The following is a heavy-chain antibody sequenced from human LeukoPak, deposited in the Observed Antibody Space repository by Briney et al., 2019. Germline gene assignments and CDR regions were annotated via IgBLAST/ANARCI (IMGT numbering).Heavy chain of an antibody. CDR2: ISTTGGST. Sequence: GGSLRLSCAASGFSFNNYAMSWVRQAPGKGLEWVSAISTTGGSTYYADSVKGRFTVSRDNSKNTLSLQMDSLRVEDTALYYCAKDWTTVVTPKGYYFDSWGQGTLVTVSS. J-gene: IGHJ4*02. D-gene: IGHD4-23*01. CDR1: GFSFNNYA. V-gene: IGHV3-23*01. CDR3: AKDWTTVVTPKGYYFDS.